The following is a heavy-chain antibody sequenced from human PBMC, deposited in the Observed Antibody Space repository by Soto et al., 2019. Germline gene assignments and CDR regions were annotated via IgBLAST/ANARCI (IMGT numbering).Heavy chain of an antibody. Sequence: QVQLQESGPGLVKPSETLSLTCTISGYSISRGYYWGWIRQPPGKGLEWIGSMYPSGNSYYNPSLMSRATISLDTSKNQFTLHLGSVTAADTAVYYCARLTMVTPNFFDYWGQGTLVTVSS. CDR1: GYSISRGYY. D-gene: IGHD5-18*01. V-gene: IGHV4-38-2*02. CDR2: MYPSGNS. J-gene: IGHJ4*02. CDR3: ARLTMVTPNFFDY.